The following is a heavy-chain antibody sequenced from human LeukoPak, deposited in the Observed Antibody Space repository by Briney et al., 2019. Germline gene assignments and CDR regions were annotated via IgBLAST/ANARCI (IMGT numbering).Heavy chain of an antibody. J-gene: IGHJ4*02. D-gene: IGHD4-17*01. CDR2: INPNSGGT. CDR1: GYTFTGYY. V-gene: IGHV1-2*02. CDR3: ARGYYGDYVYSFDY. Sequence: GASVKVSCKASGYTFTGYYMRWVRQAPGQGLEWMGWINPNSGGTNYAQKFQGRVTMTRDTSISTAYMELSRLRSDDTAVYYCARGYYGDYVYSFDYWGQGTLVTVSS.